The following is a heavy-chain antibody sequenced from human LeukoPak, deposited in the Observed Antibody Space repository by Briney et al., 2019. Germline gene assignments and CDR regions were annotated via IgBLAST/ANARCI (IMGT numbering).Heavy chain of an antibody. CDR3: AKGASGSYSY. V-gene: IGHV3-23*01. CDR2: ISGSGGST. Sequence: PGGSLRLSCAASGFTFSSYGMSWVRQAPGKGLEWVSAISGSGGSTYYADSAKGRFTISRDNSKNTLCLQMNSLRAEDTAVYYCAKGASGSYSYWGQGTLVTVSS. D-gene: IGHD1-26*01. CDR1: GFTFSSYG. J-gene: IGHJ4*02.